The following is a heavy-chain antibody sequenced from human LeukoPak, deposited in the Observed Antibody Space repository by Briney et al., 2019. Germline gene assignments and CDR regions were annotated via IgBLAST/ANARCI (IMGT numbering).Heavy chain of an antibody. CDR1: GFTFSSYT. Sequence: GGSLRLSCAASGFTFSSYTMHWVRLAPGKGLEWVAVISYDGSNKYYADSVKGRFTISRDNSKSTLFLQMNSPSAEDTAVYYCARGIAATNYMDVWGKGTTVTVSS. V-gene: IGHV3-30-3*01. D-gene: IGHD6-13*01. J-gene: IGHJ6*03. CDR2: ISYDGSNK. CDR3: ARGIAATNYMDV.